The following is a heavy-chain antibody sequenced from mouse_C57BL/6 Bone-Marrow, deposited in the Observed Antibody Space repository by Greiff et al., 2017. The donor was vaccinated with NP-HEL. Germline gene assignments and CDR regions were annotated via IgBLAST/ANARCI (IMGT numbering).Heavy chain of an antibody. CDR3: ARAPSYYGNAY. CDR1: GYTFTSYG. D-gene: IGHD2-10*01. Sequence: QVQLKESGAELARPGASVKLSCKASGYTFTSYGISWVKQRTGQGLEWIGEIYPRSGNTYYNEKFKGKATLTADKSSSTAYMELRSLTSEDSAVYFCARAPSYYGNAYWGQGTTLTVSS. J-gene: IGHJ2*01. CDR2: IYPRSGNT. V-gene: IGHV1-81*01.